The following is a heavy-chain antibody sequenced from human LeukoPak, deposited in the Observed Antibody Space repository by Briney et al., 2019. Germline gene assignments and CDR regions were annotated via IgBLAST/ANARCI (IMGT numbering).Heavy chain of an antibody. CDR1: GFTFSIYA. Sequence: TGGSLRLSCAASGFTFSIYAMSWVRQAPGKGVEWVSAISGSGGSTYYADSVKGRFTISRDNSKNTLYLQMNSLRAEDTAVYYCAKLRVRPMDVWGKGTTVTVSS. CDR2: ISGSGGST. V-gene: IGHV3-23*01. J-gene: IGHJ6*03. CDR3: AKLRVRPMDV.